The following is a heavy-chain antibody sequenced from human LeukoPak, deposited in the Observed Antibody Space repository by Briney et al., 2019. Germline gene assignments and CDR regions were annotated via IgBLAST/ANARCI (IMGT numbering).Heavy chain of an antibody. J-gene: IGHJ4*02. CDR2: IYYSGST. Sequence: PSETLSLTCTVSGGSMKSGSYYWTWIRQPPGKGLEWIGSIYYSGSTYYNPSLKSRVTISVDTSKNQFSLKLSSVTAADTAVYYCASYLVVATFYFDYWGRGTLVTVSS. CDR3: ASYLVVATFYFDY. CDR1: GGSMKSGSYY. D-gene: IGHD1-26*01. V-gene: IGHV4-39*07.